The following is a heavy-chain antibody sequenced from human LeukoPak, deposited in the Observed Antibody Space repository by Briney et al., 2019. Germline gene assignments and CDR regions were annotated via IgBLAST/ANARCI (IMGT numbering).Heavy chain of an antibody. CDR2: ISSSGSTI. J-gene: IGHJ6*03. CDR3: ARGGYYYYMDV. Sequence: GGSLRLSCAASGFIFSSYEMNWVRQAPGKGPEWVSYISSSGSTIYYADSVKGRFTISRDNAKNSLYLQMNSLRAEDTAVYYCARGGYYYYMDVWGKGTTVTVSS. D-gene: IGHD3-16*01. V-gene: IGHV3-48*03. CDR1: GFIFSSYE.